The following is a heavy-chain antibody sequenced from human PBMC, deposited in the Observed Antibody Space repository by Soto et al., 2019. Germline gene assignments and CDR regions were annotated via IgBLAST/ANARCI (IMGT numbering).Heavy chain of an antibody. CDR1: GGSISSGDYY. Sequence: QVQLQESGPGLVKPSQTLSLTCTVSGGSISSGDYYWSWIRQPPGKGLEWIGYIYYSGSTYYNPSLKSRGTISVDTSKNQFSLKLSSVTAADTAVYYCARSYDFWSGYSNYGMDVWGQGTTVTVSS. CDR2: IYYSGST. CDR3: ARSYDFWSGYSNYGMDV. J-gene: IGHJ6*02. D-gene: IGHD3-3*01. V-gene: IGHV4-30-4*01.